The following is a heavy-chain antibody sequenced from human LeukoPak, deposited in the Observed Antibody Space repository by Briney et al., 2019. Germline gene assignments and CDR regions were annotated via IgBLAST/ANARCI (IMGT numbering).Heavy chain of an antibody. D-gene: IGHD3-22*01. CDR2: IYYSGST. V-gene: IGHV4-31*03. Sequence: SGPTLVKPPQTLTLTCTFSGFSLSTSGVGVGWIRQPPGKALEWIGYIYYSGSTYYNPSLKSRVTISVDTSKNQFSLKRSSVTAADTAVYYCARAAMIEVLEPDYFDYWGQGTLVTVSS. CDR1: GFSLSTSGVG. CDR3: ARAAMIEVLEPDYFDY. J-gene: IGHJ4*02.